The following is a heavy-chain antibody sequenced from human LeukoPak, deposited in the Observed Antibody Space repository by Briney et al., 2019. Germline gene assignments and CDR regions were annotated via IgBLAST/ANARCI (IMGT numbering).Heavy chain of an antibody. J-gene: IGHJ4*02. D-gene: IGHD2-2*01. Sequence: GGSLRLSCAASGFTFSSNAMHWVRQAPGKGLDWVAVITYDGSNKYYADSVKGRFTISRDNSKNTLYLQMNFLRAEDTAVYYCAKWGEYCSSTSCLSLFDYWGQGTLVTVSS. CDR3: AKWGEYCSSTSCLSLFDY. CDR1: GFTFSSNA. CDR2: ITYDGSNK. V-gene: IGHV3-30-3*02.